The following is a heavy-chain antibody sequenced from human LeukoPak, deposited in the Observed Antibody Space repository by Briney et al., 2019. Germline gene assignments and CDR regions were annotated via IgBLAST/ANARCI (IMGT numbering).Heavy chain of an antibody. CDR1: GGSFSGYY. V-gene: IGHV4-34*01. CDR3: ARIRPRVRAGFDY. J-gene: IGHJ4*02. Sequence: PSETLSLTCAVYGGSFSGYYWSWIRQPPGKGLEWIGEINHSGSTNYNPSLKSRVTISVDTSKNQFSLKLSSVTAADTAVYYCARIRPRVRAGFDYWGQGTLVTVSS. D-gene: IGHD3-10*01. CDR2: INHSGST.